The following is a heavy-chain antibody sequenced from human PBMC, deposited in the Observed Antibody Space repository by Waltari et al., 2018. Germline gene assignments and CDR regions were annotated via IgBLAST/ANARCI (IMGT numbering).Heavy chain of an antibody. V-gene: IGHV4-34*01. Sequence: QVQLQQWGAGLLKPSETLSLTCAVYGGSFSGYYWSGIRQPPGKGLEWIGEINHGGSTNYNPTLKSRVTISVDTSKNQLSRKVISVTAADTAVYFCARGRDIERRLSGTSCFLRYWGQGTLVTVSS. CDR3: ARGRDIERRLSGTSCFLRY. J-gene: IGHJ4*02. CDR2: INHGGST. D-gene: IGHD2-2*01. CDR1: GGSFSGYY.